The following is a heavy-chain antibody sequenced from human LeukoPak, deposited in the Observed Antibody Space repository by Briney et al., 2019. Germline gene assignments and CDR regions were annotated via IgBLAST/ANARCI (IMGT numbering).Heavy chain of an antibody. Sequence: SETLSLTCTVSGGSIRSGGYYWSWIRQHPGKGLEWIGYIYYSGSTYYNPSLKSRVTISVDTSKNQFSLSLSSVTAAHTAGYYCARVVVVTATIDYWGQGTLVTVSS. CDR2: IYYSGST. V-gene: IGHV4-31*03. D-gene: IGHD2-21*02. CDR3: ARVVVVTATIDY. CDR1: GGSIRSGGYY. J-gene: IGHJ4*02.